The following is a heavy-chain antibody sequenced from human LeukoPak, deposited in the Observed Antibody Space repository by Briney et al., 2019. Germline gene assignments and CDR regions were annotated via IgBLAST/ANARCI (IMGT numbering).Heavy chain of an antibody. J-gene: IGHJ6*03. CDR1: GGAISSNY. CDR3: ARSAAPGTSRTHYYYYYMDV. D-gene: IGHD6-13*01. CDR2: IHTSGST. V-gene: IGHV4-4*09. Sequence: SETLSLTCIVSGGAISSNYWSWIRQPPGKGLEWVGYIHTSGSTNYNPSLRSRVTILLDMSMNQFSLKLSSVTAADTAVYYCARSAAPGTSRTHYYYYYMDVWGKGTTVTVSS.